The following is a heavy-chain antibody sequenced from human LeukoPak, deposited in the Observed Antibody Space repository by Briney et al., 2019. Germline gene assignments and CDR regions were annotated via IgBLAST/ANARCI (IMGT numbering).Heavy chain of an antibody. CDR3: ARHRVVMRKRIEYYFDY. V-gene: IGHV4-59*08. Sequence: PSETLSLTCTVSGGSISSYYWSWIRQPPGKGLEWIGYIYYSGSTNYNPSLKSRVTISVDTSKNQFSLKLSSVTAADTAVYYCARHRVVMRKRIEYYFDYWGQGTLVTVSS. D-gene: IGHD2-8*01. CDR2: IYYSGST. CDR1: GGSISSYY. J-gene: IGHJ4*02.